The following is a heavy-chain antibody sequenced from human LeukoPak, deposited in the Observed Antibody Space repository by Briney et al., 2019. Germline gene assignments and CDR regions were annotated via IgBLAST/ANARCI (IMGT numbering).Heavy chain of an antibody. CDR2: INHSGST. CDR1: GGSFSGYY. Sequence: NPSETLSLTCAVYGGSFSGYYWSWIRQPPGKGLEWIGEINHSGSTNYNPSLKSRVTISVDTSKNQFSLKLSAVTAADTAVYYCARMRLLWFGELLYPYFDYWGQGTLATVSS. V-gene: IGHV4-34*01. CDR3: ARMRLLWFGELLYPYFDY. D-gene: IGHD3-10*01. J-gene: IGHJ4*02.